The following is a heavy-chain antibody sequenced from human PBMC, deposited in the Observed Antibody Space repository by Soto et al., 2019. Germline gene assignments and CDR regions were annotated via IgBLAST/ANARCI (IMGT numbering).Heavy chain of an antibody. CDR3: ARRIDHTERLAY. CDR2: VYYTGIA. D-gene: IGHD1-1*01. V-gene: IGHV4-59*08. Sequence: LSLTCTVSGGSLTSYYWSWIRQPPGKGLEWIGFVYYTGIARYNPSLKSRVTISVDTSKNQFSLKLTSVTAADAAIYYCARRIDHTERLAYWGRGTLVTVSS. J-gene: IGHJ4*02. CDR1: GGSLTSYY.